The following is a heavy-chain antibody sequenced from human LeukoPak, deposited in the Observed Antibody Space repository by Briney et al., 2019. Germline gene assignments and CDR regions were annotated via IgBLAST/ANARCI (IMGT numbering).Heavy chain of an antibody. CDR1: GFTFRSYG. CDR2: VSHDGGNK. Sequence: GGSLRLSCAASGFTFRSYGMQWVRQAPGKGLEWLAVVSHDGGNKIYAESVKGRFTTSRDNSKNTLDLEMFSLRTEDTAVYYCTREFTSFSSGWYFQYWGQGAQVIVSS. D-gene: IGHD6-25*01. J-gene: IGHJ1*01. V-gene: IGHV3-30*03. CDR3: TREFTSFSSGWYFQY.